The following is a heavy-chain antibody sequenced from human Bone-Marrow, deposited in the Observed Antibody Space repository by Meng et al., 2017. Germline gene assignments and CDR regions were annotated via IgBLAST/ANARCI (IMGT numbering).Heavy chain of an antibody. CDR3: ARDGTGGSSSFYY. CDR1: GGSISSSNW. V-gene: IGHV4-4*02. Sequence: QGRLQEPGPGLVRPSGTLSLTCAVSGGSISSSNWWSWVRQPPGKGLEWIGEIYHSGSTNYNPSLKSRVTISVDKSKNQFSLKLSSVTAADTAVYYCARDGTGGSSSFYYWGQGTLVTVSS. J-gene: IGHJ4*02. D-gene: IGHD6-13*01. CDR2: IYHSGST.